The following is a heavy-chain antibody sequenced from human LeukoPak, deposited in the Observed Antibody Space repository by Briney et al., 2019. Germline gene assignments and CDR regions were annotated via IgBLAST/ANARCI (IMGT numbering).Heavy chain of an antibody. V-gene: IGHV3-66*01. D-gene: IGHD3-10*01. Sequence: GGSLRPSCAASGFTVSSNYMSWVRQAPGKGLEWVSVIFSSGNTNFADSVKGRFTMSRDNSKNTLFLQMNILRAEDTAVYYCAREVSRGSYYYGMDVWGQGTTVTVSS. CDR2: IFSSGNT. CDR3: AREVSRGSYYYGMDV. J-gene: IGHJ6*02. CDR1: GFTVSSNY.